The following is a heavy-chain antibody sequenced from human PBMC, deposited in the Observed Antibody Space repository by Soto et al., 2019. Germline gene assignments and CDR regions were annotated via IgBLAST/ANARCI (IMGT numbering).Heavy chain of an antibody. J-gene: IGHJ5*02. Sequence: GESLKISCKGSGYSFTSYWIGWVRQMPGKGLEWMGIIYPGDSDTRYSPSFQGQVTISADKSISTAYLQWSSLKASDTAMYYCARTGYSSSWYLGGWFDPWGQGTLVTVS. CDR3: ARTGYSSSWYLGGWFDP. CDR1: GYSFTSYW. CDR2: IYPGDSDT. D-gene: IGHD6-13*01. V-gene: IGHV5-51*01.